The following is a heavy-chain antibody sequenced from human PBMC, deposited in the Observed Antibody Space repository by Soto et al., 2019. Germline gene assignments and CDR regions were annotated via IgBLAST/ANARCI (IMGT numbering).Heavy chain of an antibody. D-gene: IGHD5-12*01. Sequence: SETLSLTCTVSGGSISSYYWSWIRQPPGKGLEWIGYIYYSGSTNYNPSLKSRVTISVDTSKNQFSLKLSSVTAADTAVYYCARERKERGYSGYDWSPKTTDFDYWGQGTLVTVSS. CDR3: ARERKERGYSGYDWSPKTTDFDY. J-gene: IGHJ4*02. V-gene: IGHV4-59*01. CDR2: IYYSGST. CDR1: GGSISSYY.